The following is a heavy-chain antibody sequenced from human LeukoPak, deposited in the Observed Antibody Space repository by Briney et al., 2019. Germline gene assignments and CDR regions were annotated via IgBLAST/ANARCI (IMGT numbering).Heavy chain of an antibody. CDR3: ASSTQISKYADY. CDR1: GFTFSSYW. D-gene: IGHD2-2*01. CDR2: INSDGSIT. J-gene: IGHJ4*02. Sequence: GGSLRLSCAASGFTFSSYWMHWVRQAPGKGLVWVSRINSDGSITTYADSVRGRFTISRDNAKSTLYLQMNSLRAEDTAVYYCASSTQISKYADYWGQGTLVTVSS. V-gene: IGHV3-74*01.